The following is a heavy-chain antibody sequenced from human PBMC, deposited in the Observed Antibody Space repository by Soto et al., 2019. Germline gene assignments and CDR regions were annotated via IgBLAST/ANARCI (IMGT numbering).Heavy chain of an antibody. CDR2: ISVNNGKI. CDR1: GYTFTNYG. D-gene: IGHD5-18*01. CDR3: ARADSYGSYWVFDR. V-gene: IGHV1-18*04. J-gene: IGHJ2*01. Sequence: QVQLVQSGAEVRKPGASVKVSCTASGYTFTNYGITWVRQAPGQGLEWMGWISVNNGKINYAQKVQGRVTMTTDTPTSTAYMALWRLSYDDTAVYYCARADSYGSYWVFDRWGRGTLVTVSS.